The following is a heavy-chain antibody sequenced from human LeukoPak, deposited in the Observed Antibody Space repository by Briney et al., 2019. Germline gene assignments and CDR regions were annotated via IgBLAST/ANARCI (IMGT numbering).Heavy chain of an antibody. CDR2: IYPADSDV. D-gene: IGHD6-6*01. CDR1: GYSFTTYW. CDR3: TRRAPGITAGREIDY. V-gene: IGHV5-51*01. Sequence: GESLKISCKGSGYSFTTYWIGWVRQMPGKGLEWMGIIYPADSDVKYSPSFQGQVTISADKSISTAYLQWSSLKASDTAMHYCTRRAPGITAGREIDYWGQGTLVTVTS. J-gene: IGHJ4*02.